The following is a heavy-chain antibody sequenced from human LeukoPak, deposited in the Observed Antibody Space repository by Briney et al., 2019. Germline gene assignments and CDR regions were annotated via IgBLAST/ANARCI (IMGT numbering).Heavy chain of an antibody. CDR3: ARDLVVAQKYNWFDP. V-gene: IGHV1-2*02. J-gene: IGHJ5*02. Sequence: ASVKVSCKASGYTFTGYYMHWVRQAPGQGLEWMGWINPNSGGTNYAQKFQGRVTMTRDTSISTAYMELSRLRSDDTAVYYCARDLVVAQKYNWFDPWGQGILVTVSS. D-gene: IGHD3-22*01. CDR2: INPNSGGT. CDR1: GYTFTGYY.